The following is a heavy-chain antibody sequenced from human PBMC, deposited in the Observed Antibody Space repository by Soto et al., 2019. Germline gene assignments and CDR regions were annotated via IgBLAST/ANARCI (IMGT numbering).Heavy chain of an antibody. CDR3: ASGWTLGSSSVNYYYYYGMDV. V-gene: IGHV1-18*01. J-gene: IGHJ6*02. Sequence: QVQLVQSGAEVKKPGASVKVSCKASGYTFTSYGISWVRQAPGQGLEWMGWISAYNGNTNYARKRQGRVTMTTDTSTSTAYMELRSLRSDDTAVYYCASGWTLGSSSVNYYYYYGMDVWGQGTTVTVSS. D-gene: IGHD6-6*01. CDR1: GYTFTSYG. CDR2: ISAYNGNT.